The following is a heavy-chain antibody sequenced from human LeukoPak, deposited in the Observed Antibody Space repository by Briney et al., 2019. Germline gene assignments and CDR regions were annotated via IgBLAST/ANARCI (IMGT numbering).Heavy chain of an antibody. J-gene: IGHJ4*02. CDR2: IKSKTDGGTT. D-gene: IGHD2-2*01. V-gene: IGHV3-15*01. CDR3: TSYIVVVPAAIHFDY. Sequence: GGSLRLSCAASGFTFSTYAMNWVCQAPGKGLEWVGRIKSKTDGGTTDYAAPVKGRFTISRDDSKNTLYLQMNSLKTEDTAVYYCTSYIVVVPAAIHFDYWGQGTLVTVSS. CDR1: GFTFSTYA.